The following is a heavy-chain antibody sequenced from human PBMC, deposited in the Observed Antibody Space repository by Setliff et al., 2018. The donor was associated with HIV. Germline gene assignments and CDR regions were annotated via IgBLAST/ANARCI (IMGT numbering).Heavy chain of an antibody. CDR1: GDSISSSRSF. Sequence: SETLSLTCTVSGDSISSSRSFWGWIRQSPGKGLEWIGSIYFSGSIFYNPSLNSRVIISIDTSRNQFSLKLSSVTGADTAVYYCARVSSVIELQGGDYFDSWGQGLLVTVSS. V-gene: IGHV4-39*07. D-gene: IGHD1-7*01. J-gene: IGHJ4*02. CDR2: IYFSGSI. CDR3: ARVSSVIELQGGDYFDS.